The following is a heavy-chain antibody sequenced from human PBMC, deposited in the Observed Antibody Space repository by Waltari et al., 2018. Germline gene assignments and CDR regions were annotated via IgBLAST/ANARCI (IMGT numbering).Heavy chain of an antibody. CDR1: GFTFSSYW. CDR2: IKQDGSEK. CDR3: AREHCSSTSCPDYYYYMDV. J-gene: IGHJ6*03. Sequence: EVQLVESGGGLVQPGGSLRLSCAASGFTFSSYWMSWVRQAPGTELEWVANIKQDGSEKYYVDSVKGRFTISRDNAKNSLYLQMNSLRAEDTAVYYCAREHCSSTSCPDYYYYMDVWGKGTTVTVSS. D-gene: IGHD2-2*01. V-gene: IGHV3-7*01.